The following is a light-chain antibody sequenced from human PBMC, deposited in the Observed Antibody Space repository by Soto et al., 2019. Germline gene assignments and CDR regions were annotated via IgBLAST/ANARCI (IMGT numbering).Light chain of an antibody. V-gene: IGKV3-20*01. CDR3: QHYGTSAL. Sequence: EIVLTQSPGTLSLSPGERATLSCRASQSVSSSYLAWYQQKPGQAPRLLIYDASRATGIPDRFSASGSGTDFTLTITRLEPEDFAVYYCQHYGTSALFGPGTTLDIK. CDR2: DAS. CDR1: QSVSSSY. J-gene: IGKJ3*01.